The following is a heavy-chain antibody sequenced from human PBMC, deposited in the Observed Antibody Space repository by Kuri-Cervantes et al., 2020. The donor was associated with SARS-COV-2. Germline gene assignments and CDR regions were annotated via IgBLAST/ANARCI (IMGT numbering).Heavy chain of an antibody. J-gene: IGHJ2*01. D-gene: IGHD6-13*01. CDR2: IGTAGDP. Sequence: GESLKISCAASGFTFSSYDMHWVRQATGKGLEWVSAIGTAGDPYYPGSVKGRFTISRENAKNSLYLQMSSLRAGDTAVYYCARAGTAPHWYFDLWGRGTLVTVSS. V-gene: IGHV3-13*05. CDR1: GFTFSSYD. CDR3: ARAGTAPHWYFDL.